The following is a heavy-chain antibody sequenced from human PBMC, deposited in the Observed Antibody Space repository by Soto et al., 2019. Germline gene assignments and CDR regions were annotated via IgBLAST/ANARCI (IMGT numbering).Heavy chain of an antibody. J-gene: IGHJ6*02. CDR1: GGTFSPYT. CDR2: IIPMFGTA. Sequence: QVQLVQSGAEVKKPGSSVKVSCKASGGTFSPYTINWVRQAPGQGLEWMGGIIPMFGTANYAQKFQGRVTITADESTSTAYMELSSLRSEDTAVYYCARRYCISTSCHYYGMDVWGQGTTVTVSS. V-gene: IGHV1-69*12. CDR3: ARRYCISTSCHYYGMDV. D-gene: IGHD2-2*01.